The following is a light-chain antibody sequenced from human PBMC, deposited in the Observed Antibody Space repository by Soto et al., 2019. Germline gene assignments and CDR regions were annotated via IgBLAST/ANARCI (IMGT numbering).Light chain of an antibody. CDR3: QQRSDWPPT. CDR1: QNISFW. V-gene: IGKV1-5*01. Sequence: DIHLTQSPSTLSASVGDRVTITCRASQNISFWLAWYQQKPGKAPKVLIYHASNLQSGVPSRFSGSGSGTEFTLTISSLQTDDFATYYCQQRSDWPPTFGQGAKVDIK. J-gene: IGKJ1*01. CDR2: HAS.